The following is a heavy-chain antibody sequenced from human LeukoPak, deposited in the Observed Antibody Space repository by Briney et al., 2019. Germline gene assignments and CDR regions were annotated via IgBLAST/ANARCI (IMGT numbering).Heavy chain of an antibody. Sequence: PGGSLRLSCAASGFTVSSNYMSWVRQAPGKGLEWVSVIYSGGSTYYADSVKGRFTISRDNSKNTLYLQMNSLRAEDTAVYYCARVGSYWTNYYYGMDVWGQGTTVTVSS. CDR3: ARVGSYWTNYYYGMDV. J-gene: IGHJ6*02. CDR2: IYSGGST. V-gene: IGHV3-66*01. D-gene: IGHD3-10*01. CDR1: GFTVSSNY.